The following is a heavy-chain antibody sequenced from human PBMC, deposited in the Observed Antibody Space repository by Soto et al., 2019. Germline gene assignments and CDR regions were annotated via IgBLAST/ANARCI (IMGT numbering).Heavy chain of an antibody. CDR1: GDSIGTDY. V-gene: IGHV4-59*01. Sequence: QVRLQESGPGLVKPSETLSLTCSVSGDSIGTDYWSWVRQPPGKGLEWLGFVHYSGSTQYNPSLLCRLTVAVDPSANHLSLKLRSVTAADTAVYYCARESEGGGLHNWFDPWCQGTLVTVSS. CDR2: VHYSGST. J-gene: IGHJ5*02. CDR3: ARESEGGGLHNWFDP. D-gene: IGHD3-16*01.